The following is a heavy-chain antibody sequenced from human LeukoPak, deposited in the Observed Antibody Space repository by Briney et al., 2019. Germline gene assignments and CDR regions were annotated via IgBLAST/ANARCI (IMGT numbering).Heavy chain of an antibody. Sequence: GASVRVSCKASGGTFSSYAISWVRQAPGQGVEWMGRIIPIFGIANYAQKFQGRVTITADKSTSTAYMELSSLRSEDTAVYCCTVAGTGMLDYWGQGTLVTVSS. CDR3: TVAGTGMLDY. V-gene: IGHV1-69*04. J-gene: IGHJ4*02. D-gene: IGHD6-19*01. CDR2: IIPIFGIA. CDR1: GGTFSSYA.